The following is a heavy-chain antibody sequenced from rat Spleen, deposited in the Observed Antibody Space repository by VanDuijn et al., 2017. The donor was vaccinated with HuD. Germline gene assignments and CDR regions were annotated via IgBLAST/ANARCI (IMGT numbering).Heavy chain of an antibody. CDR2: IQNGGST. V-gene: IGHV2-27*01. J-gene: IGHJ4*01. CDR1: GFSLTSYH. CDR3: ARSGIPYVMDA. Sequence: QVQLKESGPGLVQPSQTLSLTCTVSGFSLTSYHVHWVRQPPGKGLEWMGRIQNGGSTDYNSALKSRLSISRDTSKSKVFLKMNSLQTEDTAMYFCARSGIPYVMDAWGQGASVTVSS. D-gene: IGHD2-2*01.